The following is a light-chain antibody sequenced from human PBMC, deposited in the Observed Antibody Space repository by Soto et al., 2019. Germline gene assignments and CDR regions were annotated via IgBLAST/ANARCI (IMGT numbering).Light chain of an antibody. V-gene: IGLV3-21*02. CDR2: DDS. Sequence: YALTQPPSVSVAPGQTARITCGGDNIGSDSVHWYQQKPGQAPLLVVYDDSDRPSGIPERFSGFSYGNTATLTISRVEAGDEADYYCQVWDGSSDHYVFGTGTKVTVL. CDR1: NIGSDS. J-gene: IGLJ1*01. CDR3: QVWDGSSDHYV.